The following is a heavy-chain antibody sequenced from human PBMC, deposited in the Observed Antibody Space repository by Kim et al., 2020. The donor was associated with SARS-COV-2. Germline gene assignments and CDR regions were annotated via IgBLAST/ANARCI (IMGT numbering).Heavy chain of an antibody. CDR2: IYNGDTT. D-gene: IGHD2-15*01. CDR3: ARHQDSPPEYFGLDV. V-gene: IGHV3-53*05. CDR1: GFPVRTNF. Sequence: GGSLRLSCVASGFPVRTNFLTWVRQAPGKGLEWVSTIYNGDTTYYADSVRGRFTISRDNSKNTLYLQMNSLRPDDTATLYCARHQDSPPEYFGLDVRGQGTTVTGTS. J-gene: IGHJ6*02.